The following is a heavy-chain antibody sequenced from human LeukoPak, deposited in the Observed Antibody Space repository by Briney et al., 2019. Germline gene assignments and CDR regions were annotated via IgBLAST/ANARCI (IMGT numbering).Heavy chain of an antibody. D-gene: IGHD4-23*01. CDR3: ARTHYGGNEHFQH. V-gene: IGHV4-34*01. Sequence: SETLSLTCAVYGGSFSGYYWSWIRQPPGKGLEWIGEINHSGSTNYNPSLKSRVTISVDTSKNQFSLKLSSVTAAGTAVYYCARTHYGGNEHFQHWGQGTLVTVSS. CDR2: INHSGST. CDR1: GGSFSGYY. J-gene: IGHJ1*01.